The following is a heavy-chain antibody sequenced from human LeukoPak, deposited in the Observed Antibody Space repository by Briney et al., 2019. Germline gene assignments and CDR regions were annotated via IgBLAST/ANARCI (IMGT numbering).Heavy chain of an antibody. V-gene: IGHV3-23*01. D-gene: IGHD3-16*02. Sequence: GGSLRLSCAASGFTFSSYAMSWVRQAPGKGLEWVSAICGSGGSTYYADSVKGRFTISRDNSKNTLYLQMNSLRAEDTAVYYCAKEGRSSHFYYGMDVWGQGTTVTVSS. CDR1: GFTFSSYA. J-gene: IGHJ6*02. CDR2: ICGSGGST. CDR3: AKEGRSSHFYYGMDV.